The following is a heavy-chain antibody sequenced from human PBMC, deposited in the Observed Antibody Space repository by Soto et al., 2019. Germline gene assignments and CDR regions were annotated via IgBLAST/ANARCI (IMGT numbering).Heavy chain of an antibody. CDR1: GFTFSSYG. CDR3: AKDREQWLVPFDY. V-gene: IGHV3-30*18. D-gene: IGHD6-19*01. Sequence: PGGSLRLSCAASGFTFSSYGMHWVRQAPGKGLEWVAVISYDGSNKYYADSVKGRFTISRDNSKNTLYLQMNSLRAEDTAVYYCAKDREQWLVPFDYWGQGTLVTVSS. CDR2: ISYDGSNK. J-gene: IGHJ4*02.